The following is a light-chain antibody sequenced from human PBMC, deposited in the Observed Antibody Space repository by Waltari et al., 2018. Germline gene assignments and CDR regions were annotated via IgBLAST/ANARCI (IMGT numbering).Light chain of an antibody. CDR2: KDS. CDR3: QSADSSGTYHVV. J-gene: IGLJ2*01. Sequence: SYELTLPPSVSVSPGQTARITCSGEALPKQYAYWYQQKPGQAPVLVIYKDSERPSGIPERFSGSSSGTTVTLTISGVQAEDEADYYCQSADSSGTYHVVFGGGTKLTVL. CDR1: ALPKQY. V-gene: IGLV3-25*03.